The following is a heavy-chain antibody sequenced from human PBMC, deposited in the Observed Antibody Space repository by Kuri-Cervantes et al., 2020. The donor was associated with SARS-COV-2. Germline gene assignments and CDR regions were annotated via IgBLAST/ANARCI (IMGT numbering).Heavy chain of an antibody. V-gene: IGHV3-74*01. CDR3: AKATETYYDFWSGYPGPDY. Sequence: GESLKISCAASGFTFSSYWMHWVRQAPGKGLVWVSRINSDGSSTSYADSVKGRFTISRDNSKDSLYLQMNSLRAEDTALYYCAKATETYYDFWSGYPGPDYWGQGTLVTVSS. CDR1: GFTFSSYW. J-gene: IGHJ4*02. CDR2: INSDGSST. D-gene: IGHD3-3*01.